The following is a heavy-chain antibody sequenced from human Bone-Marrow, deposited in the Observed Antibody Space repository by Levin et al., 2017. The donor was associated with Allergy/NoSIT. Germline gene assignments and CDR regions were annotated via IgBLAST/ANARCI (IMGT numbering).Heavy chain of an antibody. CDR3: TPDLVGDRLSDF. V-gene: IGHV3-15*01. Sequence: KAGESLKISCVASGFTFSNGWMGWVRQAPGKGLEWVGRIKSKTDGGTTDYAAPVKGRFTISRDDSEATVYLQMNSLKTEDTAVYYCTPDLVGDRLSDFWGQGTLVTVSS. J-gene: IGHJ4*02. D-gene: IGHD6-6*01. CDR1: GFTFSNGW. CDR2: IKSKTDGGTT.